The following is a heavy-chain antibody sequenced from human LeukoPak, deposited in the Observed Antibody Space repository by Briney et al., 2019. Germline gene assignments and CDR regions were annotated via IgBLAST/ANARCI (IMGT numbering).Heavy chain of an antibody. CDR2: ISSSSSYI. J-gene: IGHJ4*02. V-gene: IGHV3-21*01. CDR1: GFTFSSYS. Sequence: GGSLRLSCAASGFTFSSYSMNWVRQAPGKGLEWVSSISSSSSYIYYADSVEGRFTISRDNAKNSLYLQMNSLRAEDTAVYYCARAPGPYYFDYWGQGTLVTVSS. CDR3: ARAPGPYYFDY.